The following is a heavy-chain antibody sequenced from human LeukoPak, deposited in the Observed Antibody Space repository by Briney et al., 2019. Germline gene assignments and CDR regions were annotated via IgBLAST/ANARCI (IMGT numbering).Heavy chain of an antibody. CDR3: ARQFRYCSGGSCYGDYFDY. D-gene: IGHD2-15*01. CDR2: IYPGDSDT. J-gene: IGHJ4*02. CDR1: GYSFTSYW. V-gene: IGHV5-51*01. Sequence: GESLKISCKGSGYSFTSYWIGWVRQMPGKGLEWMGIIYPGDSDTRYSPSFQGQVTISADKSISTAYLRWSSLKASDTAMYYCARQFRYCSGGSCYGDYFDYWGQGTLVTVSS.